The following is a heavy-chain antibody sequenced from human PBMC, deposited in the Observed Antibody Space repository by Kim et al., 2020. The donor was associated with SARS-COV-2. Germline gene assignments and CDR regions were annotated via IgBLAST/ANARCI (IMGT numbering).Heavy chain of an antibody. V-gene: IGHV3-33*01. J-gene: IGHJ6*02. CDR1: GFTFSSHG. CDR3: ARDAQSFANYGMDV. Sequence: GGSLRLSCAGTGFTFSSHGLHWVRQAPGKGLEWVAHIWYDGNNKYYADSVEGRFIISRDNSRNTLYLEMNSLRAEDTAVYYCARDAQSFANYGMDVWGQGTAVTVSS. CDR2: IWYDGNNK.